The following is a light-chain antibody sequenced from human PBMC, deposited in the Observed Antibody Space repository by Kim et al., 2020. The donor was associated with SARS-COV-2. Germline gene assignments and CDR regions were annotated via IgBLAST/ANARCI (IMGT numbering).Light chain of an antibody. CDR2: TSS. Sequence: DIQMTQSPSSLSASVGDRVTITCRASQSINTYLNWYQQKPGQAPQLLIYTSSSLQSGVPSRFSGSGSGTDFTLTISSLQPEDFATYYCQQSSTTPHTFGQGTKLEI. V-gene: IGKV1-39*01. CDR1: QSINTY. J-gene: IGKJ2*01. CDR3: QQSSTTPHT.